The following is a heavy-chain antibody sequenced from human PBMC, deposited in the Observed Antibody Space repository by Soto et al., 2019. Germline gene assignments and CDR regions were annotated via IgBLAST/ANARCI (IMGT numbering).Heavy chain of an antibody. CDR1: GGSISSGDYS. D-gene: IGHD3-10*01. CDR3: ARGRGTMVRGGDAFDI. CDR2: IYHSGST. J-gene: IGHJ3*02. Sequence: QLQLQESGSGLVKASQTLSLTCAVSGGSISSGDYSWSWIRQPPGKGLEWIGYIYHSGSTYYNPSLKSRLTISVDRSKNQFSLKLSSVTAADTAVYYCARGRGTMVRGGDAFDIWGQGTMVTVSS. V-gene: IGHV4-30-2*01.